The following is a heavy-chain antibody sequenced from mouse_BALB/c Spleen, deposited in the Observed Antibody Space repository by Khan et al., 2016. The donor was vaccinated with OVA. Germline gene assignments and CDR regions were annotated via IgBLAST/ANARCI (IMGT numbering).Heavy chain of an antibody. Sequence: PLVASGGDLVKPEGSLKLSCAASGFTFSTYGMSWVRQTPDKRLVWVATISSGGSYTYYPDSVQGRFTFSREKAKTTMYLQMSSLKYEDTAMFYCERLAKDDDREGFAYGGQGNKVT. CDR3: ERLAKDDDREGFAY. CDR2: ISSGGSYT. V-gene: IGHV5-6*01. CDR1: GFTFSTYG. D-gene: IGHD2-14*01. J-gene: IGHJ3*01.